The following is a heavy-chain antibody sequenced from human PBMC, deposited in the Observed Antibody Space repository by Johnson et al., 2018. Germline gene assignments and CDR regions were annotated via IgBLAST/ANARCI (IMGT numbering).Heavy chain of an antibody. Sequence: QVQLQESGPGLVKPSETLSLTCTVSGGSIGSHYWNWIRQPPRKGLEWIGCIYYTGSAKYNTPLRSRATISVDTSKNQSSLNLISVTAADTAVYYCARSLSPPYGHIYNYYGMDVWGQGTTVTVS. J-gene: IGHJ6*02. CDR2: IYYTGSA. CDR3: ARSLSPPYGHIYNYYGMDV. D-gene: IGHD3-10*01. CDR1: GGSIGSHY. V-gene: IGHV4-59*11.